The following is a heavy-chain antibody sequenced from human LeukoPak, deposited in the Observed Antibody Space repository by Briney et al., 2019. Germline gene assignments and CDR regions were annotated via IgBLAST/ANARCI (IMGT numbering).Heavy chain of an antibody. J-gene: IGHJ3*02. D-gene: IGHD3-22*01. CDR1: GGSISSYY. CDR2: IYTSGST. V-gene: IGHV4-4*07. Sequence: SETLSLTCTVSGGSISSYYWSWIRQPAGRGLEWIGRIYTSGSTNYNPSLKSRVTMSVDTSKNQFSLKLSSVTAADTAVYYCARDRGTYYYDSSGYYDAFDIWGQGTMVTVSS. CDR3: ARDRGTYYYDSSGYYDAFDI.